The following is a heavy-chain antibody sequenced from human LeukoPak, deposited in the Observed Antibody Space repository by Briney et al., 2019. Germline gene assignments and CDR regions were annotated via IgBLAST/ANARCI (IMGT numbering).Heavy chain of an antibody. J-gene: IGHJ2*01. CDR3: ARDQGYSSSPFDL. V-gene: IGHV3-30-3*01. Sequence: PSGGSLRLSCAASGFTFSSHAMHWVRQAPGKGLEWVAVIAYDGSNKFYADSVKGRFTVSRDNSKNTLYLQVNSLRPEDTAVYYCARDQGYSSSPFDLWGRGTLVTVSS. D-gene: IGHD6-13*01. CDR2: IAYDGSNK. CDR1: GFTFSSHA.